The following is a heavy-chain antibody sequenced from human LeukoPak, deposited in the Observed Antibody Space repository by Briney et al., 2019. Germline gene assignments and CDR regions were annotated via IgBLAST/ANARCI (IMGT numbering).Heavy chain of an antibody. CDR2: ISGSGGST. CDR3: ARGDFWSGYYTNDY. V-gene: IGHV3-23*01. J-gene: IGHJ4*02. Sequence: PGGSLRLSCAASGFTFSSYAMTWVRQAPGKGLEWVSGISGSGGSTYYADSVKGRFTISRDNSRNTLNLQMNSLRAEDTAVYYCARGDFWSGYYTNDYWGQGTLVTVSS. CDR1: GFTFSSYA. D-gene: IGHD3-3*01.